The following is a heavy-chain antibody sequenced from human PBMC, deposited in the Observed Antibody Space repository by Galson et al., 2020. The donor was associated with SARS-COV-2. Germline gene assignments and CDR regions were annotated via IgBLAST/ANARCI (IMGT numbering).Heavy chain of an antibody. J-gene: IGHJ3*02. Sequence: QLGESLKISCAASGFTFTNYAIHWVRQAPGKGLEWVAVISHDGRIEVYADSVKGRFTISRDNSENMLFLQMDSLRADDTAVYYCARDVSGGASDIWGQGTMVTLSS. CDR1: GFTFTNYA. CDR2: ISHDGRIE. V-gene: IGHV3-30*04. D-gene: IGHD1-26*01. CDR3: ARDVSGGASDI.